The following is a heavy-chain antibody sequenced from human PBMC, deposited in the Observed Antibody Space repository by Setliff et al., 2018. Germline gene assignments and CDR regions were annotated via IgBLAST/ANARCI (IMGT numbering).Heavy chain of an antibody. V-gene: IGHV3-20*04. CDR2: INRNGGRI. CDR1: GFTFDDYV. CDR3: ARAHRYFSDTTGYFYDQGRSAFDV. J-gene: IGHJ3*01. Sequence: PGESLKISCAASGFTFDDYVMSWVRQAPGKGLEWVSDINRNGGRIGYADLMKGRFTISRDNAKNSLYLQMNSLGAEDTALYYCARAHRYFSDTTGYFYDQGRSAFDVWGQGTMVTVSS. D-gene: IGHD3-22*01.